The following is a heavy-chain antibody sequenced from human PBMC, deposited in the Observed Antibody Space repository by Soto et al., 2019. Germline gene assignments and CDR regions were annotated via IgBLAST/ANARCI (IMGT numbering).Heavy chain of an antibody. V-gene: IGHV3-23*01. CDR1: GFTFSSYA. Sequence: LRLSCAASGFTFSSYAMSWVRQAPGKGLEWVSAISGSGGSTYYADSVKGRFTISRDNSKNTLYLQMNSLRAEDTAVYYCAKDLGGARYYYDSSGVFDPWGQGTLVTVSS. CDR3: AKDLGGARYYYDSSGVFDP. D-gene: IGHD3-22*01. J-gene: IGHJ5*02. CDR2: ISGSGGST.